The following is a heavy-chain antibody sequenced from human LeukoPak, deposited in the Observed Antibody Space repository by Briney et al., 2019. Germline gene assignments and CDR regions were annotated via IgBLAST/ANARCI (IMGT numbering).Heavy chain of an antibody. CDR3: ARHTMIAHDFDI. J-gene: IGHJ3*02. Sequence: ASVKVSCKASGYTFTSYGISWVRQAPGQGLEWMGWISAYNSNTNYAEKLQGRVTMTTVTSTSTVYMELRSLRSDDTAVYYCARHTMIAHDFDIWGQGTMVTVSS. D-gene: IGHD3-22*01. CDR1: GYTFTSYG. V-gene: IGHV1-18*01. CDR2: ISAYNSNT.